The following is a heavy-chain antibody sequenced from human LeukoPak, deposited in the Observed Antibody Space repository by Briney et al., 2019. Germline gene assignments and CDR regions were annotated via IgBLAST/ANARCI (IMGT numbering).Heavy chain of an antibody. V-gene: IGHV5-51*01. CDR2: IYPADSDT. CDR1: GYSFTSYW. Sequence: GESLKISCKGSGYSFTSYWIGWVRQMPGKGLEWMGIIYPADSDTRYSPSFEGQVTISADQSISTAYLQWSSLKASDTAMYYCARPMGSSSWETLDYWGQGTLVTVSS. D-gene: IGHD6-19*01. J-gene: IGHJ4*02. CDR3: ARPMGSSSWETLDY.